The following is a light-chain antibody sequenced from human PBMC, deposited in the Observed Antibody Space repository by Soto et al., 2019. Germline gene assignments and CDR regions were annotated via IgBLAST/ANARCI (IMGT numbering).Light chain of an antibody. Sequence: QAVVTQEPSLTVSPGGTVTLTCGSSTGAVTSGHYPYWFQQKPGQAPRTLMYDTNNKHSWTPARFSGSLLGGKAALTLSGAQPEDEAEYYCLLSYSGAWVFGGGTKLTVL. V-gene: IGLV7-46*01. J-gene: IGLJ3*02. CDR1: TGAVTSGHY. CDR3: LLSYSGAWV. CDR2: DTN.